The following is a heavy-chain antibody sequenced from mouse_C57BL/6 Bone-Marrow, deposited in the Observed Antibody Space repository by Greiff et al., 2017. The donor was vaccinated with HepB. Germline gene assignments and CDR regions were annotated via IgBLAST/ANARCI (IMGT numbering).Heavy chain of an antibody. CDR3: ARALIYNDYVYFDV. V-gene: IGHV7-1*01. CDR2: SRNKANDYTT. Sequence: EVKVVESGGGLVQSGRSLRLSCATSGFTFSDFYMEWVRQAPGMGLEWIAASRNKANDYTTEYSASVKGRFIVSRDTSTSILYLQMNALRAEDTAMYYCARALIYNDYVYFDVWGTGTTVTVSS. J-gene: IGHJ1*03. CDR1: GFTFSDFY. D-gene: IGHD2-4*01.